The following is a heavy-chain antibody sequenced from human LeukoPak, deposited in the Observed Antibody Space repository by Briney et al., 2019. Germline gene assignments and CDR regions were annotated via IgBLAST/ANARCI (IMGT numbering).Heavy chain of an antibody. CDR2: IYYSGST. Sequence: SETLSLTCTVSGGSISSYYWSWIRQPPGKGLEWIGYIYYSGSTNYNPSLKSRVTISVDTSKNQFSLELSSVTAADTAVYYCARGEWERTFDYWGQGTLVTVSS. D-gene: IGHD1-26*01. V-gene: IGHV4-59*01. J-gene: IGHJ4*02. CDR3: ARGEWERTFDY. CDR1: GGSISSYY.